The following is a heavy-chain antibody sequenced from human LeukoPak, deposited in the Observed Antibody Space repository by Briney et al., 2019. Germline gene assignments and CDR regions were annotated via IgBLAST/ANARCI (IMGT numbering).Heavy chain of an antibody. CDR1: GYSFTSYW. CDR2: IYPGDSAT. D-gene: IGHD2-2*01. Sequence: GESLKISCKGSGYSFTSYWIGWVRPMPGKGLEWMGLIYPGDSATRYSPSFQGQVTISADKSISTAYLQWSSLKASDTAMYYCARRVGGSSPRGYFDSWGQGTLVTVSS. J-gene: IGHJ4*02. V-gene: IGHV5-51*01. CDR3: ARRVGGSSPRGYFDS.